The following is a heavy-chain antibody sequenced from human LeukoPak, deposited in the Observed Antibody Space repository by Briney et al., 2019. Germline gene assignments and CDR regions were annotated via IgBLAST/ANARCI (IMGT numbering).Heavy chain of an antibody. D-gene: IGHD3-22*01. J-gene: IGHJ4*02. CDR1: GGTFSSYA. V-gene: IGHV1-69*05. CDR2: IIPIFGTA. Sequence: SVRVSCKASGGTFSSYAISWVRQAPGQGLEWMGRIIPIFGTANYAQKFQGRVTITTDESTSTAYMELSSLRSEDTAVYYCARDPGDSYYYDSSGPSGVWYFDYWGQGTLVTVSS. CDR3: ARDPGDSYYYDSSGPSGVWYFDY.